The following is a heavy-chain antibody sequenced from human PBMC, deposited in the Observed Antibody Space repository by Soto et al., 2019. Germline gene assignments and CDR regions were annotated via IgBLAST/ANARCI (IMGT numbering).Heavy chain of an antibody. CDR2: IYYSGST. CDR3: ARIPIAAAEPLRRGGRYFDL. Sequence: QLQLQESGPGLVKPSETLSLTCTVSGGSISSSSYYWGWIRQPPGKGLEWIGSIYYSGSTYYNPSLKSRVTISVDTSKNQFSLKLSSVTAADTAVYYCARIPIAAAEPLRRGGRYFDLWGRGTLVTVSS. J-gene: IGHJ2*01. V-gene: IGHV4-39*01. D-gene: IGHD6-13*01. CDR1: GGSISSSSYY.